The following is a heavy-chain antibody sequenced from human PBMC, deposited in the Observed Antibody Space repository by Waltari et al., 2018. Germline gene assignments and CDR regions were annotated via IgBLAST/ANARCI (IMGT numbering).Heavy chain of an antibody. J-gene: IGHJ2*01. Sequence: QVQLVQSGAEVKKPGASVKVSCKASGYTFTSYDINWVRQATGQGLEWMGWMNPSRGNTGHAQKCQGRVTMTRNTSISTAYMELSSLRSEDTAVYYCARGGNYYDSSGARYWYFDLWGRGTLVTVSS. CDR1: GYTFTSYD. CDR3: ARGGNYYDSSGARYWYFDL. V-gene: IGHV1-8*01. D-gene: IGHD3-22*01. CDR2: MNPSRGNT.